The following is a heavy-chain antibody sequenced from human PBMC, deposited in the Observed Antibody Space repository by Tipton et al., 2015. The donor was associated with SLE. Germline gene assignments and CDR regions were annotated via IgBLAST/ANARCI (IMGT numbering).Heavy chain of an antibody. Sequence: LRLSCSVSGASISTNSYYWGWIRQPPGEGLEWIGSIFHTGRTYYNPSLKSRVTMSVDTSKNQFSLKLRSVTAADTAVYYCARISRAGDWYFDPWGRGTLVTVSS. J-gene: IGHJ2*01. CDR1: GASISTNSYY. D-gene: IGHD2-15*01. V-gene: IGHV4-39*07. CDR2: IFHTGRT. CDR3: ARISRAGDWYFDP.